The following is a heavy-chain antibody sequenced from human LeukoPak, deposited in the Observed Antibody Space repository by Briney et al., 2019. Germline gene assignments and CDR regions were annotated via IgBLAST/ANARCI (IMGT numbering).Heavy chain of an antibody. CDR2: INKDGSEQ. CDR1: GFTFSSHW. D-gene: IGHD6-13*01. Sequence: GGSLRLSCAASGFTFSSHWMTWVRQAPGKGPEWVASINKDGSEQYYVDSVKGRFTISRDNAKNSLSLQVSSLRAEDTAVYYCARGGGNSSWYWFFWGQGTLVTVPS. CDR3: ARGGGNSSWYWFF. J-gene: IGHJ4*02. V-gene: IGHV3-7*01.